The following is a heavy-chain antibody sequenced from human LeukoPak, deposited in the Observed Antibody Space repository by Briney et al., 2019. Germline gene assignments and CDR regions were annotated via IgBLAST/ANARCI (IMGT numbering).Heavy chain of an antibody. V-gene: IGHV3-48*03. CDR2: INSGATSE. D-gene: IGHD2-8*02. J-gene: IGHJ4*02. CDR1: GFIFSNFE. CDR3: ARVICTGGSCFQNDY. Sequence: PGGSLRLSCTASGFIFSNFEMNWVRQAPGKGLQWLAYINSGATSEYYADSVKGRFTISRDNAKNSLYLQMNSLGVQDTAIYYCARVICTGGSCFQNDYWGQGTLVTVSS.